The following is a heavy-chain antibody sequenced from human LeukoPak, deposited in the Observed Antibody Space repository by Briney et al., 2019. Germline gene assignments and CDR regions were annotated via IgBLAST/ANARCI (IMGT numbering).Heavy chain of an antibody. CDR3: AREVGMALSEYYYYGMDV. D-gene: IGHD5-24*01. V-gene: IGHV3-48*01. CDR1: GFTFSSYA. Sequence: GGSLRLSCAASGFTFSSYAMSWVRQAPGKGLEWVSYISSSSSTIYYADSVKGRFTISRDNAKNSLYLQMNSLRAEDTAVYYCAREVGMALSEYYYYGMDVWGQGTTATVSS. J-gene: IGHJ6*02. CDR2: ISSSSSTI.